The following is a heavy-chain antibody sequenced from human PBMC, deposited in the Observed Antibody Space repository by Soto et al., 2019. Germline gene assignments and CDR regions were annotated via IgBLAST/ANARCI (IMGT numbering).Heavy chain of an antibody. J-gene: IGHJ4*02. CDR3: ARDRSTDCSGGSCYSEWVHFDY. CDR1: GYTFTSYA. D-gene: IGHD2-15*01. V-gene: IGHV1-3*01. Sequence: QVQLVQSGAEVKKPGASVKVSCKASGYTFTSYAMHWVRQAPGQRLEWMGWINAGNGNTKYSQKFQGRVTITRDTTASTAYMERISMRSEDTAVYYCARDRSTDCSGGSCYSEWVHFDYWGQGTLVTVSS. CDR2: INAGNGNT.